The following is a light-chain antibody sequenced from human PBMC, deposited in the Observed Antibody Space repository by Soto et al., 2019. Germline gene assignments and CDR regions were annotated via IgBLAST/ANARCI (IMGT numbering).Light chain of an antibody. CDR3: QQYNSYT. V-gene: IGKV1-5*02. CDR1: QSISSW. Sequence: DIQMNESPGTLSSSVGDRVTIICRASQSISSWLAWYQQKPGKAPKLLIYDASSLESGVPSRFSGSGSGTEFTLTISSLQPDDFATYYCQQYNSYTFGQGTRLEIK. J-gene: IGKJ5*01. CDR2: DAS.